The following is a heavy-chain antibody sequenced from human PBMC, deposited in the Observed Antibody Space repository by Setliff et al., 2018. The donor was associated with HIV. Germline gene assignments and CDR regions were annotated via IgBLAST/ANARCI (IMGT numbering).Heavy chain of an antibody. CDR2: IGGSGGST. J-gene: IGHJ4*02. V-gene: IGHV3-23*01. CDR1: GFSFSSYA. CDR3: VKGRSGNYHW. D-gene: IGHD1-26*01. Sequence: LSLTCAANGFSFSSYAMSWVRQAPGKGLEWVSGIGGSGGSTYYADSVKGRFTISRDNSKNTQYLQMSSLRPEDTALYYCVKGRSGNYHWWGQGTLVTVSS.